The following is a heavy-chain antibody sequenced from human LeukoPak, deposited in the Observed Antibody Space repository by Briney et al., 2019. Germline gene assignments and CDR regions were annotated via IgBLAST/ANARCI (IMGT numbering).Heavy chain of an antibody. CDR1: GFTFSTYS. J-gene: IGHJ6*02. Sequence: GGSLRLSCAASGFTFSTYSMNWVRQAPGKGLEWVSSITSSSSYIYYADSVKGRFTISRDNAKNSLYLQMNSLRAEDTAIYYCAREIADTTMIRGYYYGMDVWGQGTTVTVSS. CDR3: AREIADTTMIRGYYYGMDV. V-gene: IGHV3-21*01. D-gene: IGHD5-18*01. CDR2: ITSSSSYI.